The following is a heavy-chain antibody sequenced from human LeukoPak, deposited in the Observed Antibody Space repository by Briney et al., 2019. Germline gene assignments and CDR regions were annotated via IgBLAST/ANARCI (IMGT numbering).Heavy chain of an antibody. CDR2: ISWNSGSI. V-gene: IGHV3-9*01. CDR3: ARVLVEMATIHAFDI. CDR1: GFTFDDYA. J-gene: IGHJ3*02. Sequence: PGGSLRLSCAASGFTFDDYAMHWVRQAPGKGLEWVSGISWNSGSIGYADSVKGRFTISRDNAKNTLYLQMNSLRAEDTAVYYCARVLVEMATIHAFDIWGQGTMVTVSS. D-gene: IGHD5-24*01.